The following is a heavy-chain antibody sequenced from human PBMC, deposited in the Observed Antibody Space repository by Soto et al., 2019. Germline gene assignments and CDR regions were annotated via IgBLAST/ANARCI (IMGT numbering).Heavy chain of an antibody. J-gene: IGHJ4*02. CDR1: GGSISSSSYY. V-gene: IGHV4-39*01. Sequence: PSETLSLTCTVSGGSISSSSYYWGWIRQPPGKGLEWIGSIYYSGSTYYNPSLKSRVTISVDTSKNQFSLKLSSVTAADTAVYYCARHGGSGSYYFDSWGQGTLVTVSS. CDR3: ARHGGSGSYYFDS. D-gene: IGHD1-26*01. CDR2: IYYSGST.